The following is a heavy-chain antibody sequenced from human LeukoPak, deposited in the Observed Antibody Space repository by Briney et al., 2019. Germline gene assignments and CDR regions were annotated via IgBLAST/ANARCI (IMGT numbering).Heavy chain of an antibody. D-gene: IGHD5-12*01. V-gene: IGHV3-23*01. CDR2: ISGSAYST. J-gene: IGHJ4*02. CDR1: GFTFSSYA. Sequence: PGGSLRLSCAASGFTFSSYAMSWVRQAPGKGLEWVSGISGSAYSTYYADSVQGRFTISRDNSKNTLYLQMNSLRAEATAVYYCAKEAGYSGYDYPDYWGQGTLATVSS. CDR3: AKEAGYSGYDYPDY.